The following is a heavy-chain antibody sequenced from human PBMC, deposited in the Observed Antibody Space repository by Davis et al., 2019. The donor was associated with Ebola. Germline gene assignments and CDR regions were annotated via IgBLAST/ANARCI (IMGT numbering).Heavy chain of an antibody. J-gene: IGHJ4*02. CDR2: INHSGST. D-gene: IGHD3-3*01. CDR1: GGSFSGYY. V-gene: IGHV4-34*01. CDR3: ARHFRFLEWLMVRY. Sequence: SETLSLTCAVYGGSFSGYYWSWIRQPPGKGLEWIGEINHSGSTNYNPSLKSRVTISVDTSKNQFSLKLSSVTAADTAVYYCARHFRFLEWLMVRYWGQGTLVTVSS.